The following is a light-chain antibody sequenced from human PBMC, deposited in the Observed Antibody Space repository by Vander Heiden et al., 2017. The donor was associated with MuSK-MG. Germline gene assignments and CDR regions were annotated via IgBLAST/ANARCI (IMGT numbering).Light chain of an antibody. J-gene: IGKJ3*01. V-gene: IGKV3-15*01. CDR1: QSISSN. Sequence: ETVMTQSPATLSVSPGERVTLSCRASQSISSNLAWYQQKPGQTPRLLIYDASTRATSIPARISGSGSGTDFTLTISSLQSEDFAVYYCQQDNNLPFTFGHGTKVDVK. CDR2: DAS. CDR3: QQDNNLPFT.